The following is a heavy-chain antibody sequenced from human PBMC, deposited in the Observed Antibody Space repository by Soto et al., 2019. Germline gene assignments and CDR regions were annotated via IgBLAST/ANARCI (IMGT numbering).Heavy chain of an antibody. Sequence: ASVKVSCKASGGTFSSYAISWVRQAPGQGLEWMGGIIPILGTANYAQKFQGRVTITADESTSTAYMELSSLRSEDTAVYYCASADTAMVTPQFSDYWGQGTLVTVS. J-gene: IGHJ4*02. V-gene: IGHV1-69*13. CDR1: GGTFSSYA. D-gene: IGHD5-18*01. CDR2: IIPILGTA. CDR3: ASADTAMVTPQFSDY.